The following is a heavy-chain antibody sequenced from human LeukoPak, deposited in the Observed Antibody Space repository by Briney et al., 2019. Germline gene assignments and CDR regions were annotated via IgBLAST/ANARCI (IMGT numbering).Heavy chain of an antibody. Sequence: GASVKVSCKASGYRFSTYAINWVRQAPGQGLEWMGWINTKTGDPTYAQDFTGRFVFSLDTSVSTAYLQISSLKAEDTAVYYCASGSGSYLSVFLDYWGQGTLVTVSS. J-gene: IGHJ4*02. CDR1: GYRFSTYA. CDR3: ASGSGSYLSVFLDY. V-gene: IGHV7-4-1*02. CDR2: INTKTGDP. D-gene: IGHD3-10*01.